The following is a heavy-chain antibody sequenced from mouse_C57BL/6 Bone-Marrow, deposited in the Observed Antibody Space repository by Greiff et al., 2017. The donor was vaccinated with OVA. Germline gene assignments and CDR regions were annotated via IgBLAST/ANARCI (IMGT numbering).Heavy chain of an antibody. J-gene: IGHJ2*01. CDR2: INPNNGGT. CDR1: GYTFTDYY. Sequence: VQLQQSGPELVKPGASVKISCKASGYTFTDYYMNWVKQSHGKSLEWIGDINPNNGGTSYNQKFKGKATLTVDKSSSTAYMELRSLTSEDSAVYYCARKITGTRRYYFDYWGQGTTLTVSS. D-gene: IGHD4-1*01. V-gene: IGHV1-26*01. CDR3: ARKITGTRRYYFDY.